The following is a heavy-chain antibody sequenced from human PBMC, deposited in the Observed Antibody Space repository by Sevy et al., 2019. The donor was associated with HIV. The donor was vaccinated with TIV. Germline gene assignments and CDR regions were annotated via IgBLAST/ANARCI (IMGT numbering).Heavy chain of an antibody. V-gene: IGHV3-48*03. Sequence: GGSLRLSCAASGFTFSSYGMNWVRQAPGKGLEWVSYISSSGSTIYYADSVKGRFTISRDNAKNSLYLQMNSLRAEDTAVYYCARDRTNYGSGSYFFDYWGQGTLVTVSS. CDR1: GFTFSSYG. CDR3: ARDRTNYGSGSYFFDY. D-gene: IGHD3-10*01. J-gene: IGHJ4*02. CDR2: ISSSGSTI.